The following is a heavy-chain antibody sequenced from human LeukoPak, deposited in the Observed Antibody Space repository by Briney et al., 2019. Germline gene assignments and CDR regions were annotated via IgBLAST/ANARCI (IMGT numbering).Heavy chain of an antibody. V-gene: IGHV3-53*01. CDR1: GFTVSSSY. D-gene: IGHD5/OR15-5a*01. J-gene: IGHJ4*02. CDR2: INSGGST. Sequence: GGSLRLSCAASGFTVSSSYMNWVRQAPGKGLEWVSIINSGGSTYYADSAKGRFTISRDNSKNTLYLQMNNLRAEDTAIYYCARHNRGVYDFFDFWGQGTLVTVSS. CDR3: ARHNRGVYDFFDF.